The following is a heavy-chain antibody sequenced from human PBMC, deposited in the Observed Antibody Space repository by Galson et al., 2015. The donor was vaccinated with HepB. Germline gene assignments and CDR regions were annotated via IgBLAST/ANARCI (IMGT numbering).Heavy chain of an antibody. CDR1: GFTVSSHY. CDR3: ASGVYAPGRYGDY. V-gene: IGHV3-53*01. J-gene: IGHJ4*02. D-gene: IGHD2-2*01. CDR2: IYSGGNT. Sequence: SLRLSCEASGFTVSSHYMSWVRQDPGQGLEWVSLIYSGGNTYYADSVKGRFTISRDNSKNTLYLQMNSLRAEDTAVYYCASGVYAPGRYGDYWGQGTLVTVSS.